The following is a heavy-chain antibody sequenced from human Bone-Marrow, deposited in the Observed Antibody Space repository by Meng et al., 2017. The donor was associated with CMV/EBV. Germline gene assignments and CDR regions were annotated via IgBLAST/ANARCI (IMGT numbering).Heavy chain of an antibody. CDR1: GSFRGYY. Sequence: GSFRGYYLSWIRQPAGKGLEWIGEINHSGSTNYNPSLKRRVTISVDTSKNQFSLKLSSVTAADTAVYYCARAFRITIFGVAPNWFDPWGQGTLVTVSS. J-gene: IGHJ5*02. CDR2: INHSGST. CDR3: ARAFRITIFGVAPNWFDP. D-gene: IGHD3-3*01. V-gene: IGHV4-34*01.